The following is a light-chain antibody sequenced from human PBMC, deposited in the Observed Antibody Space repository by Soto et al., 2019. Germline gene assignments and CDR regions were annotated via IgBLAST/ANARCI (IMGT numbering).Light chain of an antibody. V-gene: IGKV3-15*01. CDR3: QQYSSSPS. CDR1: QSVSTN. Sequence: EIVMTQSPTTLSVSPGERATLYCRASQSVSTNLAWYQQTPGQVPSLLIYGASTRASGIPARFSGSGSGTGFTLTIGSLQSEDFAVYYCQQYSSSPSFGQGTRLGIK. J-gene: IGKJ5*01. CDR2: GAS.